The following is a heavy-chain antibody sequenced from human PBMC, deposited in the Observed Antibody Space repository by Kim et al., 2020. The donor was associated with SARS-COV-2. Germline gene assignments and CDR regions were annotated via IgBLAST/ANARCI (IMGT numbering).Heavy chain of an antibody. CDR1: GYTFTDYY. V-gene: IGHV1-2*02. J-gene: IGHJ2*01. CDR3: TAASSRAAAAEGYFDL. Sequence: ASVKVSCKASGYTFTDYYVHWVRQAPGQGLEWMGWINPKSGGTNYAQKFQGRVTMTRDTYINTAYMDLSGLRSDDTVTYYCTAASSRAAAAEGYFDLWGRGTLVLVSS. D-gene: IGHD6-13*01. CDR2: INPKSGGT.